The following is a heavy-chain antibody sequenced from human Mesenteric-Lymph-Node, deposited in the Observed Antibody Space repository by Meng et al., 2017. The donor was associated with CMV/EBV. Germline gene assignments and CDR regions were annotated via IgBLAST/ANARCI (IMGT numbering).Heavy chain of an antibody. V-gene: IGHV4-34*01. CDR2: INHSGST. CDR3: ARHQRWLKSEGGFNY. D-gene: IGHD4-23*01. J-gene: IGHJ4*02. CDR1: GGSFRGDY. Sequence: QVQLQQGAAGLLKPSETLSLTGAVYGGSFRGDYWSGIRQPPGKGLEWIGEINHSGSTNYNPSLKSRVTISVDTSKNQFSLKLSSVTAADTAVYYCARHQRWLKSEGGFNYWGQGTLVTVSS.